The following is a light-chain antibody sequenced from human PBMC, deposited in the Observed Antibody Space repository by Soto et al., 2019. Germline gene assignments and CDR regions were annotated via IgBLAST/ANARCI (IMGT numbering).Light chain of an antibody. CDR3: ATWDDSLGGPV. J-gene: IGLJ2*01. CDR1: SSNIGSNY. CDR2: RND. Sequence: QAVVTQAPSASGTPGQTVTISCSGSSSNIGSNYVYWYQHLPGTAPKLLIYRNDQRPSGVPDRFSGSKSGTSASLAISGLRSEDEADFYCATWDDSLGGPVFGGGTKVTVL. V-gene: IGLV1-47*01.